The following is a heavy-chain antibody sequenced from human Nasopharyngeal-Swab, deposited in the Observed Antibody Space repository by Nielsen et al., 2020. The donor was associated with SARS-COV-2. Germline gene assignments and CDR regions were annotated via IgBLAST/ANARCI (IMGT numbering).Heavy chain of an antibody. V-gene: IGHV3-23*01. Sequence: VRQAPGKGLEWVSAISGGGGGTYYADSVEGRFTISRDNSKRTLYLQMNSLRAEDTAVYYCAKEESSYDFWSGYVTNYYYNGMDVWGQGTTVTVSS. CDR2: ISGGGGGT. CDR3: AKEESSYDFWSGYVTNYYYNGMDV. J-gene: IGHJ6*02. D-gene: IGHD3-3*01.